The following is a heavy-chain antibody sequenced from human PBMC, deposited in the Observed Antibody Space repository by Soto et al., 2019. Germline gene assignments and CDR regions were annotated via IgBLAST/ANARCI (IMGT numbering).Heavy chain of an antibody. D-gene: IGHD3-10*01. Sequence: SETLSLTCTVSGGSISSYYWSWIRQPPGKGLEWIGYIYYSGSTNYNPSLKSRVTISVDTSKNQFSLKLSSVTAADTAVYYCARVDYYGSGSYQRDYYYYMDVWGKGTTVTVSS. CDR3: ARVDYYGSGSYQRDYYYYMDV. CDR1: GGSISSYY. V-gene: IGHV4-59*01. J-gene: IGHJ6*03. CDR2: IYYSGST.